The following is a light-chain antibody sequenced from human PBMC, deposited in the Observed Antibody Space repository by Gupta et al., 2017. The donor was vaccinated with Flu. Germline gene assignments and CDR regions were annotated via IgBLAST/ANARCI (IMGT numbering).Light chain of an antibody. CDR1: QSLLHSNGNSH. J-gene: IGKJ5*01. CDR2: LGS. V-gene: IGKV2-28*01. CDR3: MQALQTPVT. Sequence: DIVMTQSPLSLPVTPGEPASISCRSSQSLLHSNGNSHLDWFLQKPGQSPQLLIYLGSNRASGVPDRFSGYGSGTDFTLTISRVEAEDVGVYYCMQALQTPVTFGQGTRLEIK.